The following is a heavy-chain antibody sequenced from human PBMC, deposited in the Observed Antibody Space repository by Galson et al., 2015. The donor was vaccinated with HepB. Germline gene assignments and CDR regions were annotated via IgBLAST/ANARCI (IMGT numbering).Heavy chain of an antibody. J-gene: IGHJ5*02. V-gene: IGHV1-69*13. Sequence: SVKVSCKASGYTFTSYAISWVRQAPGQGLEWMGGIIPIFGTANYAQKFQGRVTITADESTSTAYMELSSLRSEDTAVYYCARARPRVTIFGVVTSNWFDPWGQGTLVTVSS. D-gene: IGHD3-3*01. CDR2: IIPIFGTA. CDR1: GYTFTSYA. CDR3: ARARPRVTIFGVVTSNWFDP.